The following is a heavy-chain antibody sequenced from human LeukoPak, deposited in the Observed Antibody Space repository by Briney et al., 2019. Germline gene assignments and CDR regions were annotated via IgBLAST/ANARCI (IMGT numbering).Heavy chain of an antibody. Sequence: GGSLRLSCVASGFTFSSFEMNWVRQAPGKGLEWVSVISAAGTAHYADSMKGRFTISRDNSKNTLYLQMNGLRAEDTAVYYCAKLYGSSQAGKDYWGQGTLVTVSS. CDR3: AKLYGSSQAGKDY. J-gene: IGHJ4*02. V-gene: IGHV3-23*01. CDR1: GFTFSSFE. CDR2: ISAAGTA. D-gene: IGHD3-10*01.